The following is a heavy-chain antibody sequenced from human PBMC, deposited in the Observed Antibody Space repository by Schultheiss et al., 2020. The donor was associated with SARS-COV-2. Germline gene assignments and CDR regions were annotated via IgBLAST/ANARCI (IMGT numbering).Heavy chain of an antibody. CDR3: ARAGAAARPFDY. Sequence: SETLSLTCTVSGGSISSSSYYWSWIRQPPGKGLEWIGEINHSGSTNYNPSLKSRVTISVDTSKNQFSLKLSSVTAADTAVYYCARAGAAARPFDYWGQGTLVTVSS. V-gene: IGHV4-39*07. CDR2: INHSGST. CDR1: GGSISSSSYY. D-gene: IGHD6-13*01. J-gene: IGHJ4*02.